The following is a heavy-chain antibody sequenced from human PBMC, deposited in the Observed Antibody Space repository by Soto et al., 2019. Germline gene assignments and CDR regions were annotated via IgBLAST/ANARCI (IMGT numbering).Heavy chain of an antibody. CDR1: GFTFSSYG. J-gene: IGHJ4*02. CDR2: IWYDGSNK. V-gene: IGHV3-33*01. CDR3: ARFITMIVVVPGY. D-gene: IGHD3-22*01. Sequence: PGGSLRLSCAASGFTFSSYGMHWVRQAPGKGLKWVAVIWYDGSNKYYADSVKGRFTISRDNSKNTLYLQMNSLRAEDTVVYYCARFITMIVVVPGYWGQGTLVTVSS.